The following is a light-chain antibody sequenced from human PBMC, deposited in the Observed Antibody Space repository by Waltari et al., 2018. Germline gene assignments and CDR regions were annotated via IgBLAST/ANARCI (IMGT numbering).Light chain of an antibody. CDR2: AVS. CDR3: SSYAGSSKGV. V-gene: IGLV2-23*02. Sequence: QSALTQPASVSGSPGQSITISCTGTSSDVGNYKRVSWYQQHPGKAPKLMIYAVSKRRAGVADRFAGSKSGDMASLTISGLQPEEEAEYFCSSYAGSSKGVFGGGTKVTVL. CDR1: SSDVGNYKR. J-gene: IGLJ2*01.